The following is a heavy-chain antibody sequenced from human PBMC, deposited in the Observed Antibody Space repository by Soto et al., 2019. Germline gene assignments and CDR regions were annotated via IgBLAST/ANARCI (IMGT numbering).Heavy chain of an antibody. J-gene: IGHJ6*02. V-gene: IGHV3-64*02. CDR2: ISSNENST. CDR1: GFTFSRYP. Sequence: PGGSLRLSCAASGFTFSRYPMHWVRQAPGKGLEYVSAISSNENSTFYADSVRGRFTLSRDNFKNTLYLQMGSLRVEDMAVYYCARGLIPYGMDVWGQGTTVTVSS. CDR3: ARGLIPYGMDV.